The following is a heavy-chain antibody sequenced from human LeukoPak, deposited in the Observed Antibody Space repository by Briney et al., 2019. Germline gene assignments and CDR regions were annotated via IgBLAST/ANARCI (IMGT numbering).Heavy chain of an antibody. CDR2: IYYSGST. CDR3: ARGNDY. J-gene: IGHJ4*02. V-gene: IGHV4-59*08. Sequence: SETLSLTCTVSGGSISSSYWRWIRQPPGKGLEWIGYIYYSGSTNYNPSLKSRVTISVDTSKNQVSLKLSSVTAADTAVYYCARGNDYWGQGTLVTVSS. CDR1: GGSISSSY.